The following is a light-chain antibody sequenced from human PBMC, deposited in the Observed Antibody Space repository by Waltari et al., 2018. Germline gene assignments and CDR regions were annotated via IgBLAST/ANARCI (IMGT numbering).Light chain of an antibody. Sequence: DVQMTQSPSSLSASVGETVTITCRASQSISRRLHWDQQKPGKAPNLLIYGASNLETGVSPRFTGSGRGTDFNLTISNLQPEDFATYYCQQNFSTPRVTFGGGTKVEI. CDR2: GAS. V-gene: IGKV1-39*01. J-gene: IGKJ4*01. CDR1: QSISRR. CDR3: QQNFSTPRVT.